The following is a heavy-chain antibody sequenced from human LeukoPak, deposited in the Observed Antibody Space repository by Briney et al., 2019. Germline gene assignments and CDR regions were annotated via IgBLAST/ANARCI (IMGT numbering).Heavy chain of an antibody. V-gene: IGHV4-59*01. CDR2: VDHTGST. Sequence: SETLSLTCTVSDDSITMYYWTWIRQPPGKGLEWIGYVDHTGSTNYNPSLKSRVTISVDTSKNQFSLKLTSVTAADTAVYYCARVGRSYKTNWFDPWGQGTLVTVSS. D-gene: IGHD3-10*01. J-gene: IGHJ5*02. CDR3: ARVGRSYKTNWFDP. CDR1: DDSITMYY.